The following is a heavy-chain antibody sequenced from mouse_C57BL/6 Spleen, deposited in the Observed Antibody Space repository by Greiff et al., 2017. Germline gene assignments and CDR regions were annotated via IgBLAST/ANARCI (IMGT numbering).Heavy chain of an antibody. CDR3: TEKGSAVGWYFDV. CDR1: GFNIKDYY. V-gene: IGHV14-2*01. CDR2: IDPEDGET. J-gene: IGHJ1*03. D-gene: IGHD6-1*01. Sequence: VQLQQSGAELVKPGASVKLSCTASGFNIKDYYMHWVKQRPEQGLEWIGRIDPEDGETKYAPKFQGKATITADTSSNTAYLQLSSLTAEDAADYCCTEKGSAVGWYFDVWGTGTTVTVSS.